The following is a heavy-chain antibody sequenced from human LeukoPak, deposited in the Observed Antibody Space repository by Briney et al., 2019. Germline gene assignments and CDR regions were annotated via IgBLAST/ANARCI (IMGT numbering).Heavy chain of an antibody. J-gene: IGHJ4*02. CDR2: INPVGSET. D-gene: IGHD6-19*01. CDR3: ARDSSDSFDF. Sequence: PGGSLRLSCAASGFTFSSYWMTWVRQAPGKGLEWVAIINPVGSETSHVDSVKGRFTISRDNAKNSLYLQMNSLRPEDTAVYYCARDSSDSFDFWGQGTLVTVSS. CDR1: GFTFSSYW. V-gene: IGHV3-7*04.